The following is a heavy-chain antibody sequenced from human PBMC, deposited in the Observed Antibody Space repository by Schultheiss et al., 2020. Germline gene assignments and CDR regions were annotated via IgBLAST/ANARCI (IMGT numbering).Heavy chain of an antibody. CDR2: ISYDGNNK. Sequence: GGSLRLSCAASGFTFSSYGMHWVRQAPGKGLESVALISYDGNNKFYADSVKGRFTISRDNSKNTLYLQMNSLRAEDTAVYYCAKERVAIAVAVCDYWGQGTLVTVYS. D-gene: IGHD6-19*01. CDR3: AKERVAIAVAVCDY. V-gene: IGHV3-30*18. CDR1: GFTFSSYG. J-gene: IGHJ4*02.